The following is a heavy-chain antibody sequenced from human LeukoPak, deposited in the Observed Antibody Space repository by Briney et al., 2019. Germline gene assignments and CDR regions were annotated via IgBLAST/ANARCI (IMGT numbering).Heavy chain of an antibody. CDR3: ARHQYYYDSSGSYPDY. J-gene: IGHJ4*02. CDR2: IYYSGNT. Sequence: SETLSLTCSLSDGSISSSSYYWGWNRQPPGQGLEWIGSIYYSGNTYYNPSLKSRVTISVDTSKNQSSLKLSSVTAADTAVYYCARHQYYYDSSGSYPDYWGQGILVTVSS. D-gene: IGHD3-22*01. CDR1: DGSISSSSYY. V-gene: IGHV4-39*01.